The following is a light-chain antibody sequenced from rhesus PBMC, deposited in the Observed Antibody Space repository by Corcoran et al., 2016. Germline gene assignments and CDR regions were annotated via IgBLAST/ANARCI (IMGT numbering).Light chain of an antibody. CDR2: DAS. V-gene: IGKV1-28*03. Sequence: DIQMTQSPSSLSASVGDTVTITCRASQGISSYLNWFQQKPGKAPKLLIYDASSLESGVPSRFSGSGSGTDFTLTISSLQPEDFAAYYCLQHTSYPRTFGQGTKVEIK. CDR3: LQHTSYPRT. CDR1: QGISSY. J-gene: IGKJ1*01.